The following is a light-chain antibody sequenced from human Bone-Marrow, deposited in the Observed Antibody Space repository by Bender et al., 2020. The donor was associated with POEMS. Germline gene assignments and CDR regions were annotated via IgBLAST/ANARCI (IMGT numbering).Light chain of an antibody. CDR1: SSNIGAHA. Sequence: QSVLTQPPSASGTPGQRVTISCSGGSSNIGAHAVNWYQQHPGKAPKLIIYEVTKRPSGISTRFSGSKSGNTASLTIAGLQTEDEDDYHCCSYASSSTLVIFGGGTKFTVL. V-gene: IGLV2-14*01. CDR3: CSYASSSTLVI. J-gene: IGLJ2*01. CDR2: EVT.